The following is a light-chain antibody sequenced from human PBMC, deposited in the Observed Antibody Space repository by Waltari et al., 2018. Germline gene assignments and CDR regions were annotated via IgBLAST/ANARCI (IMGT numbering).Light chain of an antibody. V-gene: IGKV3-11*01. CDR1: QSVSSY. CDR2: DAS. CDR3: QERSNWPGGS. Sequence: EIVLTQSPATLSLSPGESATLSCRASQSVSSYLAWYQQKPGQAPRLLIYDASNRATGIPAKFVGSVSGTDFTLTISSLEPEDFAVYYCQERSNWPGGSFGGGTKVEIK. J-gene: IGKJ4*01.